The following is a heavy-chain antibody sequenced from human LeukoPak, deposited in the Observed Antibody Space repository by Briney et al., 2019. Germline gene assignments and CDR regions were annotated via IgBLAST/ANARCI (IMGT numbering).Heavy chain of an antibody. CDR2: MNPNSGNT. Sequence: ASVRVSCKASGYSFTTYDITWVSQASGQGLEWMGWMNPNSGNTVYEQKFQGRVTMTRNTSITTAYTELSSLRSEDTAVYYCARETRYYYGMDVWGQGTTVTVSS. CDR1: GYSFTTYD. CDR3: ARETRYYYGMDV. V-gene: IGHV1-8*01. J-gene: IGHJ6*02.